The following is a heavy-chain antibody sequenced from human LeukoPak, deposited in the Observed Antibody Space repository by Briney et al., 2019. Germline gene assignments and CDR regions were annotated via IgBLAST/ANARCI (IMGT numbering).Heavy chain of an antibody. CDR1: GFTFSSYG. V-gene: IGHV3-30*02. Sequence: GGSLRLSCAASGFTFSSYGMHWVRQAPGKGLEWVAFIRYDGSNKYYADSVKGRFTISRDNSKNTPYLQMNSLRADDTAVYYCARVSGAGSWYFDYWGQGTLVTVSS. D-gene: IGHD6-13*01. J-gene: IGHJ4*02. CDR3: ARVSGAGSWYFDY. CDR2: IRYDGSNK.